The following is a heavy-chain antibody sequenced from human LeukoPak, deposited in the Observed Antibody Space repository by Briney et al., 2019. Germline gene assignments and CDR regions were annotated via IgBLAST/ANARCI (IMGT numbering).Heavy chain of an antibody. J-gene: IGHJ4*02. CDR3: VQRGSGSYRPIDY. CDR2: IKQDGSEK. CDR1: GFTFSSYW. Sequence: GGSLRLSCAASGFTFSSYWMSWVRQAPGKGLEWVANIKQDGSEKYYVDSVKGRFTISRDNAKNSLYLQMSSLRAEDTAVYYCVQRGSGSYRPIDYWGQGTLVTVSS. D-gene: IGHD3-10*01. V-gene: IGHV3-7*01.